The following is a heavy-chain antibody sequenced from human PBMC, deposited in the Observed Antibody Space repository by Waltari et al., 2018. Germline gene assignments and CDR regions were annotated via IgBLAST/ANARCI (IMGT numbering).Heavy chain of an antibody. CDR3: ARDDGGDIDSLDWFDP. Sequence: EVQLVESGGGLVKPGGSLRLACAASGFTLSSYSMNWVRQDPAKGLEWVSSISSSSSYIYYSDSVKGRFTISRDNAKNSLYLQMNSLRAEDTAVYYCARDDGGDIDSLDWFDPWGQGTLVTVSS. CDR2: ISSSSSYI. CDR1: GFTLSSYS. V-gene: IGHV3-21*01. D-gene: IGHD2-15*01. J-gene: IGHJ5*02.